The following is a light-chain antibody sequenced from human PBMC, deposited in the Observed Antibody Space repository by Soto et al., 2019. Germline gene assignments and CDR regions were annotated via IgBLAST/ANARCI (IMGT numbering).Light chain of an antibody. CDR2: DAS. V-gene: IGKV1-33*01. Sequence: DIQMTQSPSSLSASVGDRVTTTCQASQYISNYLNWYQQKPGKAPKLLIYDASNLETGVPSRFSGSGSGTDFTFTISSLQPEDIATYYCQQYDNLPLTFGGGTKVDIK. CDR1: QYISNY. CDR3: QQYDNLPLT. J-gene: IGKJ4*01.